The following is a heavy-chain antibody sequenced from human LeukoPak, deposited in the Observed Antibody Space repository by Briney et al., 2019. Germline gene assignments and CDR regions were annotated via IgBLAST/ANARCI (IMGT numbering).Heavy chain of an antibody. J-gene: IGHJ4*02. CDR2: INHSGST. CDR1: GGSFSGYY. D-gene: IGHD3-22*01. CDR3: ARLPTYYYDTSGYYVFDY. Sequence: PSETLSLTCAVYGGSFSGYYWSWIRQPPGKGLEWIGEINHSGSTNYNPSLKSRVTISVDTSKNQFSLKLSSVTAADTAVYYCARLPTYYYDTSGYYVFDYWGQGTLVTVSS. V-gene: IGHV4-34*01.